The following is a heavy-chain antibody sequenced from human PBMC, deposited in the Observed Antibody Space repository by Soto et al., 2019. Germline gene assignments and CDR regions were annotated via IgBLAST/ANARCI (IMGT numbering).Heavy chain of an antibody. D-gene: IGHD3-22*01. J-gene: IGHJ4*02. CDR3: ARDYYDSSGYANGSIDY. CDR1: GGTFSSYT. CDR2: IIPILGIA. Sequence: QVQLVQSGAEVKKPGSSVKVSCKASGGTFSSYTISWVRQAPGQGLEWMGRIIPILGIANYAQKFQGRVTITADKSTSTAYMELSSLRSEDTAVYYCARDYYDSSGYANGSIDYCGQGTLVTVSS. V-gene: IGHV1-69*08.